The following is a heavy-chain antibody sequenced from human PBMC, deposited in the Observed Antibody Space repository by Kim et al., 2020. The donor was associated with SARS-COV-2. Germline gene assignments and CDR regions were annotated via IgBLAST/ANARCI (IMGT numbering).Heavy chain of an antibody. D-gene: IGHD6-13*01. Sequence: PSLKRRVTISVATSKNQFSLKLSSVPAADTAVYYCARASAAAATGGYFDLWGRGTLVTVSS. J-gene: IGHJ2*01. V-gene: IGHV4-30-2*04. CDR3: ARASAAAATGGYFDL.